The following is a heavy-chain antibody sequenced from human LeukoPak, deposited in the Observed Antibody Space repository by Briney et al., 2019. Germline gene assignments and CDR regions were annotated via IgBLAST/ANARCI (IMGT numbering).Heavy chain of an antibody. CDR1: GFTFSSYA. Sequence: GGSLRHSCAATGFTFSSYAMSWVRQAPGKGLDWVSAISGSGGSTYYADSVKGRFTISRDNSKNTLYLQMNSLRAEDTAVYYCAKVRIAAAGTFDYWGQGTLVTVSS. CDR2: ISGSGGST. D-gene: IGHD6-13*01. J-gene: IGHJ4*02. V-gene: IGHV3-23*01. CDR3: AKVRIAAAGTFDY.